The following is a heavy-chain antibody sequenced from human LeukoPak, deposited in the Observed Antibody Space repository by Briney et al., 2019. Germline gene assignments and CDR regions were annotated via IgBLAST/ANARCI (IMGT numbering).Heavy chain of an antibody. V-gene: IGHV3-21*01. Sequence: GGSLRLSCAASGFTFSSYSMTWVRQAPGKGLEWVSSISSSSSYIYYADSVKGRFTISRDNAKNSLYLQMNSLRAEDTAMYYCARDPFLRYSSSWYTGGDYWGQGTLVTVSP. CDR1: GFTFSSYS. D-gene: IGHD6-13*01. CDR3: ARDPFLRYSSSWYTGGDY. CDR2: ISSSSSYI. J-gene: IGHJ4*02.